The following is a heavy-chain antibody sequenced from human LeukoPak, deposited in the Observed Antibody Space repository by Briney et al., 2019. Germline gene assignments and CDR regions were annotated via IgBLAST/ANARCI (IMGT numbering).Heavy chain of an antibody. J-gene: IGHJ1*01. Sequence: ASVKVSCKASGGTFSSYAISWVRQAPGQGLEWMGGIIPIFGTANYAQKFQGRVTITADKSTSTAYMELSSLRSEDTAVYYCASGRVVVVTAIRAEYFQHWGQGTLVTVSS. D-gene: IGHD2-21*02. CDR3: ASGRVVVVTAIRAEYFQH. CDR2: IIPIFGTA. CDR1: GGTFSSYA. V-gene: IGHV1-69*06.